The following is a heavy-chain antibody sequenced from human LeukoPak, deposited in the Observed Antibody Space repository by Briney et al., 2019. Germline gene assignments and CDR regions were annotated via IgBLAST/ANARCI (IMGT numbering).Heavy chain of an antibody. CDR1: GFTFDDYA. V-gene: IGHV3-9*01. CDR2: ISWNSGSI. J-gene: IGHJ4*02. Sequence: GGSLRLSCAASGFTFDDYAMHWVRQAPGKGLEWVSGISWNSGSIGYADSVKGRFTISRDNAKNSLYLQMNSLRAEDTALYYCARAGDSWIQLSRFDYWGQGTLVTVSS. D-gene: IGHD5-18*01. CDR3: ARAGDSWIQLSRFDY.